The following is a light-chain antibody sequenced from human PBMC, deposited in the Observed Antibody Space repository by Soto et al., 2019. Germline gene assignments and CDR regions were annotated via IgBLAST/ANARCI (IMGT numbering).Light chain of an antibody. CDR1: QSVSTHY. J-gene: IGKJ1*01. CDR2: AAF. CDR3: QQYWSSGT. Sequence: EIVLTQSPGTLSLSPGDRATLSCRASQSVSTHYLAWYQQKPGQAPKLLIYAAFNRATGVPDSFSGSGSGTDFTLTISKLEPEDFAVYYCQQYWSSGTFGQGTKVDIK. V-gene: IGKV3-20*01.